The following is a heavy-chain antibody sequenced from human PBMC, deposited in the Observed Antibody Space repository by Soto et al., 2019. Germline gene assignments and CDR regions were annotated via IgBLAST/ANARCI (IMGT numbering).Heavy chain of an antibody. CDR3: ASDHLYYYDSSGYYPY. D-gene: IGHD3-22*01. V-gene: IGHV3-33*01. CDR1: GFTFSSYG. Sequence: GGSLRLSCAASGFTFSSYGMHWVRQAPGKGLEWVAVIWYDGSNKYYADSVKGRFTISRDNSKNTLYLQMNSLRAEDTAVYYCASDHLYYYDSSGYYPYWGQGTLVTVSS. J-gene: IGHJ4*02. CDR2: IWYDGSNK.